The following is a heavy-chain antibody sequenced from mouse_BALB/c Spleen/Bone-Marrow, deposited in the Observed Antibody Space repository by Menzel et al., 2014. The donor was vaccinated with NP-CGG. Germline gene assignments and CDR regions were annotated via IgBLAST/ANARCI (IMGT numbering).Heavy chain of an antibody. J-gene: IGHJ1*01. V-gene: IGHV2-9*02. D-gene: IGHD2-1*01. CDR2: IWAGGST. CDR3: GRDRGVTRDIDV. CDR1: GFSLTSYG. Sequence: VKVVESGLGLVAPSQSLFITCTVSGFSLTSYGVHWVRQPPGKGLEWLGVIWAGGSTNYYSALMSRLSISTDNSKCQVFLKMNSLQNDDTDMYYCGRDRGVTRDIDVWCEGTSVTVTS.